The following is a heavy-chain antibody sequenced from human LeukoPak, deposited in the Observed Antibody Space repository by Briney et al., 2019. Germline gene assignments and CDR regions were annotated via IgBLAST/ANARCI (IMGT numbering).Heavy chain of an antibody. CDR3: ARLANDDYGDFDFDY. D-gene: IGHD4-17*01. V-gene: IGHV1-2*04. CDR1: GYTFTGYY. J-gene: IGHJ4*02. Sequence: ASVKVSCKASGYTFTGYYMHWVRQAPGQGLEWMGWINPNSGGTNYAQKFQGWVTMTRDTSISTAYMELSRLRSDDTAVYYCARLANDDYGDFDFDYWGQGTLVTVSS. CDR2: INPNSGGT.